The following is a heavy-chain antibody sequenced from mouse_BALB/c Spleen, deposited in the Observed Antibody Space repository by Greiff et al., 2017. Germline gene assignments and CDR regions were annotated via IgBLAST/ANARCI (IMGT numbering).Heavy chain of an antibody. V-gene: IGHV5-9-3*01. CDR2: ISSGGSYT. CDR1: GFTFSSYA. J-gene: IGHJ3*01. CDR3: AREGLKEGFAY. D-gene: IGHD1-3*01. Sequence: EVKLVESGGGLVKPGGSLKLSCAASGFTFSSYAMSWVRQTPEKRLEWVATISSGGSYTYYPDSVKGRFTISRDNAKNTLYLQMSSLRSEDTAMYYCAREGLKEGFAYWGQGTLVTVSA.